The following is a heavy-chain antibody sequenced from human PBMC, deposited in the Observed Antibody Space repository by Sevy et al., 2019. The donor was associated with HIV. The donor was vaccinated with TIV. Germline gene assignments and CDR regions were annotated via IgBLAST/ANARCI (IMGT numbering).Heavy chain of an antibody. V-gene: IGHV1-18*01. J-gene: IGHJ5*02. CDR3: ARDRDAGGSSGYTNWFDP. CDR1: GYTFTSYG. Sequence: ASVKVSCKASGYTFTSYGISWVRQAPGQGLEWMGWISAYNGNTNYAQKLQGRVTMTTDTSTSTAYMELRSLRSDDTAVYYCARDRDAGGSSGYTNWFDPWGQGTLVTVSS. CDR2: ISAYNGNT. D-gene: IGHD3-22*01.